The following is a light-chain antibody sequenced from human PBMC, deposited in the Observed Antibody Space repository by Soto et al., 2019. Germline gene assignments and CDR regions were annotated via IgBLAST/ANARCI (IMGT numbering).Light chain of an antibody. CDR3: QQDYNLPWT. J-gene: IGKJ1*01. CDR2: GAS. V-gene: IGKV3D-7*01. Sequence: PGNTVTLSCRASQGVSISYLTWYQQKPGQAPRRLIYGASTRATGIPARFSGSGSGTNFTLTISSLQPEDFAVYYCQQDYNLPWTFGQGTKVEIK. CDR1: QGVSISY.